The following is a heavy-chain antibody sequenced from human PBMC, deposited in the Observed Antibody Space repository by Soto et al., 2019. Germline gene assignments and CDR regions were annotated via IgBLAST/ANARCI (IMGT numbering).Heavy chain of an antibody. CDR1: GYSFTTYW. J-gene: IGHJ4*02. CDR3: ARRDSSSWTTAFDY. CDR2: IYPGDSDT. Sequence: GESLKISCKGFGYSFTTYWIGWVRQMPGKGLEWMGIIYPGDSDTRYSPSFQGQVTISADKSISTAYLQWSSLKASDTAMYYCARRDSSSWTTAFDYWGQGTLVTVSS. D-gene: IGHD6-13*01. V-gene: IGHV5-51*01.